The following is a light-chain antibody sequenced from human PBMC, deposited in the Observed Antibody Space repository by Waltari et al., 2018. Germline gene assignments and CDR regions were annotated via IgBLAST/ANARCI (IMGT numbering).Light chain of an antibody. CDR2: GAV. CDR3: QQYDISPLT. V-gene: IGKV3-20*01. Sequence: EIVLTQSPGTLSLSPGEGATLSCRTSQTIRTTYLAWYQQKPGQAPTPLIYGAVSRATGIPDRFTGSGSGTDFSLTISSLEPEDFATYYCQQYDISPLTFGGGTKVEIK. CDR1: QTIRTTY. J-gene: IGKJ4*01.